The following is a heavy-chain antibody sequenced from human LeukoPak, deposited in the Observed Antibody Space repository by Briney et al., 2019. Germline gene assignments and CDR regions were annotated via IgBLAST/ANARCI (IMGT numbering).Heavy chain of an antibody. J-gene: IGHJ4*02. V-gene: IGHV3-30*02. CDR3: ARDIYYDSSGYYVY. Sequence: PGGSLRLSCAASGFTFSSYGMLWVRQAPGKGLEWVAFIRYDGSNKYYADSVKGRITISRDNSKNTLYLQMNSLRAEDTAVYYCARDIYYDSSGYYVYWGQGTLVTVSS. CDR1: GFTFSSYG. CDR2: IRYDGSNK. D-gene: IGHD3-22*01.